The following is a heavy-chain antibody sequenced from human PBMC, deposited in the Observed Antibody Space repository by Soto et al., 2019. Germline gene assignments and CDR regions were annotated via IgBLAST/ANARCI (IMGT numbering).Heavy chain of an antibody. Sequence: GASVKVSCKASGYTFTGYYMHWVRQAPGQGLEWMGWINPNSGGTNYAQKFQGWVTMTRDTSISTAYMELSRLSSGDTAVYYCARASTSCYGRFDYWGQGTLVTVSS. CDR2: INPNSGGT. CDR3: ARASTSCYGRFDY. CDR1: GYTFTGYY. D-gene: IGHD2-2*01. V-gene: IGHV1-2*04. J-gene: IGHJ4*02.